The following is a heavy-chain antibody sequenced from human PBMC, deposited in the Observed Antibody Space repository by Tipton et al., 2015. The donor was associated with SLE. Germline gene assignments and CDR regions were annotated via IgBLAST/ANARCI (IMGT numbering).Heavy chain of an antibody. J-gene: IGHJ5*02. V-gene: IGHV4-38-2*02. CDR3: ARESATSSWYQNWFDP. CDR2: IYYSGST. Sequence: TLSLTCAVSGYSISSGYYWGWFRQPPGKGLEWIGSIYYSGSTYYNPSLKSRVTISVDTSKNQFSLKLSSVTAADTAVYYCARESATSSWYQNWFDPWGQGTLVTVSS. CDR1: GYSISSGYY. D-gene: IGHD6-13*01.